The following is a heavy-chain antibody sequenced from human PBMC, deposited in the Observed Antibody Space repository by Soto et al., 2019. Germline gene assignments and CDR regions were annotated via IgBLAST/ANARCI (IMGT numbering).Heavy chain of an antibody. CDR2: IIPILGIA. Sequence: ASVKVSCKASGGTFSSYTISWVRQAPGQGLEWMGRIIPILGIANYAQKFQGRVTITADKSTSTAYMELSSLRSEDTAVYYCARAHYSNLYYYYYMDVWGKGTTVTVSS. D-gene: IGHD4-4*01. CDR1: GGTFSSYT. J-gene: IGHJ6*03. CDR3: ARAHYSNLYYYYYMDV. V-gene: IGHV1-69*02.